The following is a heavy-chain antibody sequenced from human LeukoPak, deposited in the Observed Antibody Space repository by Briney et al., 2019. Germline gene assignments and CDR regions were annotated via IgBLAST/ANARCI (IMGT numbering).Heavy chain of an antibody. V-gene: IGHV3-23*01. CDR1: GFTFNSYG. J-gene: IGHJ4*02. CDR3: AKVRSSGLEFRYYFDY. CDR2: INGNGGST. D-gene: IGHD3-22*01. Sequence: GGSLRLSCAASGFTFNSYGMSWVRQAPGKGLEWVAAINGNGGSTYYADSVKGRFTISRDNSRNTLYLQMNSLRAEDTAVYYCAKVRSSGLEFRYYFDYWGQGTLVTVSS.